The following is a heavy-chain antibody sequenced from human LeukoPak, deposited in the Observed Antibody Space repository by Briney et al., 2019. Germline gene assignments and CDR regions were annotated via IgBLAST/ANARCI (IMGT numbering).Heavy chain of an antibody. D-gene: IGHD6-13*01. CDR1: GGSISSYY. V-gene: IGHV4-59*01. CDR2: IYYSGST. J-gene: IGHJ5*02. Sequence: PSETLSLTCTVSGGSISSYYWSWIRQPPGKGLEWIGYIYYSGSTNYNPSLKSRVTISVDTSKNQFSLKLSSVTAADTAVYYCAGANSSSWYPNWFDPWGQGTLVTVSS. CDR3: AGANSSSWYPNWFDP.